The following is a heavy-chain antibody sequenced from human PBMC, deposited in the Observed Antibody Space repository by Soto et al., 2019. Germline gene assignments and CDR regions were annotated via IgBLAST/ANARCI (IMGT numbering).Heavy chain of an antibody. CDR1: GYTFTSYG. J-gene: IGHJ4*02. Sequence: GASVKVSCKASGYTFTSYGISWVRQAPGQGLEWMGWISAYNGNTNYAQKLQGRVTMTTDTSTSTAYMELRSLRSDDTAVYYCARVKLPGRRYYDSSGYSSNLFDYWGQGTLVTVSS. D-gene: IGHD3-22*01. CDR2: ISAYNGNT. CDR3: ARVKLPGRRYYDSSGYSSNLFDY. V-gene: IGHV1-18*01.